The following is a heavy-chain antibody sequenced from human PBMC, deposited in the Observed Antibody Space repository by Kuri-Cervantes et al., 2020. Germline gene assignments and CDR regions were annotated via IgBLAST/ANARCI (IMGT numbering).Heavy chain of an antibody. CDR1: GGSISSTSSY. D-gene: IGHD6-13*01. CDR3: ARHATGYSSSSYLGYYAMDV. CDR2: IYYGGST. V-gene: IGHV4-39*01. J-gene: IGHJ6*04. Sequence: SETLSLTCTVSGGSISSTSSYWGWIRQPPGKGLECIGTIYYGGSTYYNPSLKSRITISVDTSKNQFSLRLSSVTAADTAVYYCARHATGYSSSSYLGYYAMDVWGKGTTVTVSS.